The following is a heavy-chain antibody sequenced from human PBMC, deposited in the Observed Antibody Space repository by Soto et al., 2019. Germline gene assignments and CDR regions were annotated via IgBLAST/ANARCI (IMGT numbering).Heavy chain of an antibody. V-gene: IGHV4-31*03. Sequence: QVQLQESGPGLVKPSQTLSLTCTVSGGSISSGGYYWSWIRQHPGKGLEWIGYINYSGTTYYNPSLKGRVIISVDTSKNQLSLKLSSVTAADTAVYYCARGGTVATIMAFDYWGQGTLVTVSS. D-gene: IGHD5-12*01. CDR3: ARGGTVATIMAFDY. CDR2: INYSGTT. CDR1: GGSISSGGYY. J-gene: IGHJ4*02.